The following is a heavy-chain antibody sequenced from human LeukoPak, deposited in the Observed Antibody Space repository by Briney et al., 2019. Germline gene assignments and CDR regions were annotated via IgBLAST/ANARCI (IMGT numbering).Heavy chain of an antibody. J-gene: IGHJ5*02. CDR2: IYYSGST. CDR3: ARHVAVAGNWFDP. V-gene: IGHV4-59*08. D-gene: IGHD6-19*01. CDR1: GGSISNKY. Sequence: PSETLSLTCTVSGGSISNKYWSWIRQPPGKGLEWTGYIYYSGSTNYNPSLKSRVTILVDTSKNQFSLKLSSVTASDTALYYCARHVAVAGNWFDPWGQGTLVTVSS.